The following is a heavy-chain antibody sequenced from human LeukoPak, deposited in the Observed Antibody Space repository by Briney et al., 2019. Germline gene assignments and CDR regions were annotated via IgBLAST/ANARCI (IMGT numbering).Heavy chain of an antibody. J-gene: IGHJ4*02. CDR1: GFTFSSYW. Sequence: GGSLRLSCAASGFTFSSYWMHWVRQAPGKGLVWVSGVTSTGDSTYLADSVKGRFTISRDNSMNTLFLQMNSLRAEDTAVYYCAKESMGSGSYPADYWGQGTLVTVSS. CDR3: AKESMGSGSYPADY. D-gene: IGHD1-26*01. CDR2: VTSTGDST. V-gene: IGHV3-74*01.